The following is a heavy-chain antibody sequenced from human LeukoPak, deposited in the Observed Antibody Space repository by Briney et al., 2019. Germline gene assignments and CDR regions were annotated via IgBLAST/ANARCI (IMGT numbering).Heavy chain of an antibody. CDR1: GFTFTTYG. Sequence: QAGGSLRLSCAASGFTFTTYGMHWVRQAPGKGLEWLAVIWYDGDRKYYADSVRGRFTISGDKSKNTLYLEMNSLGGDDTAVYYCARGKIRTLGYYDYYYGMDVWGQGTTVTVSS. V-gene: IGHV3-33*01. J-gene: IGHJ6*02. CDR2: IWYDGDRK. CDR3: ARGKIRTLGYYDYYYGMDV. D-gene: IGHD3-3*01.